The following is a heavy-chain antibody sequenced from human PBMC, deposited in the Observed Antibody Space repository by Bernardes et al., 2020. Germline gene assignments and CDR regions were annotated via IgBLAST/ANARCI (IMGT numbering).Heavy chain of an antibody. Sequence: SLRLSCAASGFTFRSYWMHWVRQAPGKGLVWVSRINNDGTDSTYADSVKGRFTSSRDNAKNMVYLQMNNLRAEDTALYYCTRGDFNHAFDIWGQGTMVTVSS. CDR1: GFTFRSYW. J-gene: IGHJ3*02. V-gene: IGHV3-74*01. CDR3: TRGDFNHAFDI. D-gene: IGHD3-3*01. CDR2: INNDGTDS.